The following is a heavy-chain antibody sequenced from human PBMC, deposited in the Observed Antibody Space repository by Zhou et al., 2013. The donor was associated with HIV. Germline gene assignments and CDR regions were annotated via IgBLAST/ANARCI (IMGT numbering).Heavy chain of an antibody. CDR2: INPNSGGT. CDR1: GYTFTGYH. V-gene: IGHV1-2*02. Sequence: QVQLVQSGAEVKKPGASVKVSCKASGYTFTGYHIHWVRQAPGQGLEWVGWINPNSGGTKYAQKFQNRVTMTRDTSISTAYMDLTRLRSDDTALYYCARSYYAGSSAYFDYWGQGTLVTVSS. D-gene: IGHD2-15*01. J-gene: IGHJ4*02. CDR3: ARSYYAGSSAYFDY.